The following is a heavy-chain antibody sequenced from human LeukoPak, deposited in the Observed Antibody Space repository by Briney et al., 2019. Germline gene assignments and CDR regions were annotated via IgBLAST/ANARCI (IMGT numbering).Heavy chain of an antibody. CDR2: INPSGGSI. V-gene: IGHV1-46*01. J-gene: IGHJ4*02. D-gene: IGHD1-14*01. CDR3: ARIYAGTYYFDY. Sequence: ASVKVSCKASGYIFTSYYMYWVRQAPGQGLEWMGIINPSGGSIRYAQKFQGRVTMTRDTPTSTVYMELSSLRSEDTAVYYCARIYAGTYYFDYWGQGTLVTVSS. CDR1: GYIFTSYY.